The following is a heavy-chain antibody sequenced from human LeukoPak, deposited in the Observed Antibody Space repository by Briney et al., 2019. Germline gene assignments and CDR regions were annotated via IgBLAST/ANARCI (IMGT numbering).Heavy chain of an antibody. V-gene: IGHV1-69*04. D-gene: IGHD2-21*02. CDR1: GGTFSSYA. J-gene: IGHJ4*02. Sequence: SVKVSCKASGGTFSSYAISWVRQAPGQGLEWMGRIIPILGIANYAKKFQGRVTITADKSTSTAYMELSSLRSEDTAVYYCARERAVVVTANLDYWGQGTLVTVSS. CDR3: ARERAVVVTANLDY. CDR2: IIPILGIA.